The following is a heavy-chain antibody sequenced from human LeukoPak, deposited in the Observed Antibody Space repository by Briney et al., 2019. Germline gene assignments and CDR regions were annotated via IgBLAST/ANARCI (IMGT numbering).Heavy chain of an antibody. D-gene: IGHD3-16*02. CDR1: GFTLSSYW. CDR3: ARGGVWGSYRPNWYFDL. CDR2: IKQDGSEK. V-gene: IGHV3-7*03. J-gene: IGHJ2*01. Sequence: GGSLRLSCAAPGFTLSSYWMSWVRQAPGKGLEWVANIKQDGSEKYYVDSVKGRFTISRDNAKNSLYLQMNSLRAEDTAVYYCARGGVWGSYRPNWYFDLWGRGTLVTVSS.